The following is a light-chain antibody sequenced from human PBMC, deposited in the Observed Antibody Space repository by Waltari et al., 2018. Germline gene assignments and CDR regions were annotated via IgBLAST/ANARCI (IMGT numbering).Light chain of an antibody. CDR1: QSVSTN. Sequence: EIVMTQSPATLSVSPGERATLSCRASQSVSTNLAWYQHKPGQAPRLPIYGASTRATGIPARFSGSGSGTEFTLTISSLQSEDFAVYYCQQYNNWPMYTFGQGTKLEIK. J-gene: IGKJ2*01. CDR2: GAS. V-gene: IGKV3-15*01. CDR3: QQYNNWPMYT.